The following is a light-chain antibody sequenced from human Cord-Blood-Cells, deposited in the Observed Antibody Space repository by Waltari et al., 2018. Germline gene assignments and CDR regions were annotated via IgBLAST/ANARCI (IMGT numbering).Light chain of an antibody. J-gene: IGLJ1*01. CDR3: SSYTSSSTPYV. Sequence: QSVLTQPASVSGSPGQSLTTSCTGTSSDVGGYNYASWYQQHPGKAPKLMIYDVSNRPSGVSNRFSGSKSGNTASLTISGLQAEDEADYYCSSYTSSSTPYVFGTGTKVTVL. CDR2: DVS. CDR1: SSDVGGYNY. V-gene: IGLV2-14*03.